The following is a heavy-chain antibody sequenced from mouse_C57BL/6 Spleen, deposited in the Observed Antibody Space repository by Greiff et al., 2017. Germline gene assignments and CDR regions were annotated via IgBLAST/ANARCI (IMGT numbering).Heavy chain of an antibody. D-gene: IGHD1-1*01. Sequence: ESGPGLVKPSQSLSLTCSVTGYSITSGYYWNWIRQFPGNKLEWMGYISYDGSNNYNPSLKNRISITRDTSKNQFFLKLNSVTTEDTATYYCARDGSSYGFDYWGQGTTLTVSS. CDR3: ARDGSSYGFDY. V-gene: IGHV3-6*01. CDR1: GYSITSGYY. CDR2: ISYDGSN. J-gene: IGHJ2*01.